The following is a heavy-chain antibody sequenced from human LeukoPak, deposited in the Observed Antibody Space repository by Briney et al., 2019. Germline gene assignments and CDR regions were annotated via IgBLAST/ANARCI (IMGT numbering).Heavy chain of an antibody. CDR3: AKVKGAFDI. J-gene: IGHJ3*02. CDR1: GFSFSGYY. CDR2: INTDGSNT. V-gene: IGHV3-74*01. Sequence: SGGSLRLSCATSGFSFSGYYMYWVRQAPGKGLVWLSRINTDGSNTDYADSVKGRFTISRDNAKSTLYLQMNSLRAEDTAVYYCAKVKGAFDIWGQGTMVTVSS.